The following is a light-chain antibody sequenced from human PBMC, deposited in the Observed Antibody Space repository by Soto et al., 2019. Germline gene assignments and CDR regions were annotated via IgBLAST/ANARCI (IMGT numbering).Light chain of an antibody. CDR3: QRYDTSPPMYT. V-gene: IGKV3-20*01. Sequence: EIVLTQSPGTLSLSPGERATLSCRASQSVDSTYLAWYQQKPDQSPRLLIYATSTRAAGIPDRFSGSGSGTDFTLTISRLEPDDVAVYYCQRYDTSPPMYTFGQGSKVDIK. CDR1: QSVDSTY. J-gene: IGKJ2*01. CDR2: ATS.